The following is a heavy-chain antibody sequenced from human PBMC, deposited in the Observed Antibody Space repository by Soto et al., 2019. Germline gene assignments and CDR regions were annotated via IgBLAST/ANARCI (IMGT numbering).Heavy chain of an antibody. V-gene: IGHV1-69*08. CDR3: AREYGSGSYGDYYYYGMDV. Sequence: SVKVSCKASGGTFSSYTISWVRQAPGQGLEWMGRIIPIRGRANYAQKFQGRVTMTRDTSTSTAYMELSSLRSEDTAVYYCAREYGSGSYGDYYYYGMDVWGQGTTVTVSS. D-gene: IGHD3-10*01. J-gene: IGHJ6*02. CDR2: IIPIRGRA. CDR1: GGTFSSYT.